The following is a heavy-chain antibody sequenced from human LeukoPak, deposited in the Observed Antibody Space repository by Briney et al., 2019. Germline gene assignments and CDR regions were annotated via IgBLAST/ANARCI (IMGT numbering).Heavy chain of an antibody. CDR1: GGSISSGGYY. V-gene: IGHV4-31*03. Sequence: SETLSLTCTVSGGSISSGGYYWSWIRQHPGKGLEWIGYIYYSGSTYYNPSLESRVTISVDTSKNQFSLKLSSVTAADTAAYYCARDPRRSSTSNGYYYYGMDVWGQGTTVTVSS. J-gene: IGHJ6*02. CDR2: IYYSGST. D-gene: IGHD2-2*01. CDR3: ARDPRRSSTSNGYYYYGMDV.